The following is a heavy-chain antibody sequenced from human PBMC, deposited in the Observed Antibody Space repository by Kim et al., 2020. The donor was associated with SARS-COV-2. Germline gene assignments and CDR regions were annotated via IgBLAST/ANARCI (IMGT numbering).Heavy chain of an antibody. D-gene: IGHD4-17*01. Sequence: GGSLRLSCAASGFTFSSYGMHWVRQAPGKGLEWVAVISYDGSNKYYADSVKGRFTISRDNSKNTLYLQMNSLRAEDTAVYYCAKEGGFYGDYVDYFDYWGQGTLVTVSS. J-gene: IGHJ4*02. CDR3: AKEGGFYGDYVDYFDY. CDR1: GFTFSSYG. CDR2: ISYDGSNK. V-gene: IGHV3-30*18.